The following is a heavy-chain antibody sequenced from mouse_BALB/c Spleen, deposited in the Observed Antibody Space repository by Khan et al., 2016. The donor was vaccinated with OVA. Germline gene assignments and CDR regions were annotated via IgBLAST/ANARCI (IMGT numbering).Heavy chain of an antibody. CDR1: GFSLTNYG. D-gene: IGHD1-2*01. V-gene: IGHV2-6-1*01. CDR3: AKQPCHHYKILAY. J-gene: IGHJ4*01. Sequence: QVQLKESGPGLVAPSQSLSITCTISGFSLTNYGVHWVRQPPGKGLEWLVVIWSDGSTTYNSALKSRLTISKDNSKSQVFLKMNSLQTDDPAVYFCAKQPCHHYKILAYWGQGTSVTVSS. CDR2: IWSDGST.